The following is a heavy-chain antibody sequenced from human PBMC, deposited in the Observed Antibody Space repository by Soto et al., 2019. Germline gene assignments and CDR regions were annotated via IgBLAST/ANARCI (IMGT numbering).Heavy chain of an antibody. D-gene: IGHD5-12*01. J-gene: IGHJ4*02. CDR3: TTDMDYSGYAFDF. CDR2: IKSKTDGGTT. V-gene: IGHV3-15*01. CDR1: GFTFSNAW. Sequence: GGSLRLSCAASGFTFSNAWMSWVRQAPGKGLEWVGRIKSKTDGGTTDYAAPVKGRFTISRDDSKNTLYLQMNSLKTEDTAVYYCTTDMDYSGYAFDFWGQGTLVTVSS.